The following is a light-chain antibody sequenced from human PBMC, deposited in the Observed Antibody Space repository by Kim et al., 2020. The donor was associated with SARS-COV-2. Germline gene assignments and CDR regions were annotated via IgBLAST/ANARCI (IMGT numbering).Light chain of an antibody. Sequence: ELTQPPSASGTPGQRVTISCSGSSSNIGSNTVNWYQQLPGTAPKLLIYSNNQRPSGVPDRFSGSKSGTSASLAISGLQSEDEADYYCAAWDDSLKGVVFGGGTKLTVL. CDR3: AAWDDSLKGVV. V-gene: IGLV1-44*01. J-gene: IGLJ2*01. CDR2: SNN. CDR1: SSNIGSNT.